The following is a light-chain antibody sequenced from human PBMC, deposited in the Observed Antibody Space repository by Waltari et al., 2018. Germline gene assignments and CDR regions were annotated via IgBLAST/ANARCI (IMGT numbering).Light chain of an antibody. CDR3: AAWDDRLSGYV. J-gene: IGLJ1*01. V-gene: IGLV1-47*01. Sequence: QSVLTQPPSASGTPGQRVTISCSGSNSNVESHYVYWYQQVPGTAPKPLIHTNSQRPSGVPDRFSGSKSGTSASLAISGLRSEDEADYYCAAWDDRLSGYVFGSGTSVTVL. CDR1: NSNVESHY. CDR2: TNS.